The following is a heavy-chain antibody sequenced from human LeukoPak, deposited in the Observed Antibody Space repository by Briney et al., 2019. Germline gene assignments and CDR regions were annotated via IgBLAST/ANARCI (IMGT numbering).Heavy chain of an antibody. J-gene: IGHJ4*02. CDR3: ARALFSNGYSSGWGYG. CDR1: GFTVSSNY. D-gene: IGHD6-19*01. CDR2: IYSGGST. V-gene: IGHV3-66*01. Sequence: GGSLRLSCAASGFTVSSNYMSWVRQAPGKGLEWVSFIYSGGSTYYADSVKGRFTISRDNSKNTLYLQMNRLRAEDKAVYYCARALFSNGYSSGWGYGWGQGTLVTVSS.